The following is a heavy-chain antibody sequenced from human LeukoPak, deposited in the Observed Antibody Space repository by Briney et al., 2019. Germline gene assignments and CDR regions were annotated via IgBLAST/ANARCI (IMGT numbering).Heavy chain of an antibody. CDR3: AKDRRTTHFIDY. Sequence: PGGSLRLSCAASGFTFSSYGMHWVRQAPGKGLEWVAVIWYDGSNKYYADSVKGRFTISRDNSKNTLYLQMNSLRAEDTAVYYCAKDRRTTHFIDYWGQGTLVTVSS. CDR2: IWYDGSNK. CDR1: GFTFSSYG. D-gene: IGHD1-7*01. J-gene: IGHJ4*02. V-gene: IGHV3-33*06.